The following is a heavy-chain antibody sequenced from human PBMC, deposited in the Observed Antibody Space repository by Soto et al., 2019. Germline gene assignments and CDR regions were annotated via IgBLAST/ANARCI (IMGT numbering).Heavy chain of an antibody. J-gene: IGHJ3*01. V-gene: IGHV1-18*01. CDR1: GYTFTTYG. Sequence: QVQLVQSGSEVKKPGASVKVSCKASGYTFTTYGISWVRQAPGQGLEWMGWISDYNGNTKYAQKLQGRVTMTTDTSTSTAYMEPRSLRSDDSAVYYCARGSHNYYDPTENAFDLWGQGTMVTVSS. D-gene: IGHD3-22*01. CDR3: ARGSHNYYDPTENAFDL. CDR2: ISDYNGNT.